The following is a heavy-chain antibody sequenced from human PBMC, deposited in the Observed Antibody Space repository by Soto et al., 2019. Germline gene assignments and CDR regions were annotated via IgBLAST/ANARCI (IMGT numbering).Heavy chain of an antibody. J-gene: IGHJ4*02. CDR1: GGSISSKEDY. CDR2: IFYSGRT. D-gene: IGHD3-10*01. CDR3: ARLTALHVSGI. Sequence: SETLALTCAVSGGSISSKEDYWGWIRQPPGKGLEWIGNIFYSGRTYYNPSLKSRVTMSVNTSKNQFSLRLSSVPAADTAVYYCARLTALHVSGIWGQGMLVTVSS. V-gene: IGHV4-39*01.